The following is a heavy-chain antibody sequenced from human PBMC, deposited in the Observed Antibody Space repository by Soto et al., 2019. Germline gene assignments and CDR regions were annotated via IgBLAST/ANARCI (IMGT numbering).Heavy chain of an antibody. CDR3: GRGRSGQIVVFY. CDR2: IGPESGAT. J-gene: IGHJ4*02. Sequence: ASVKVSCKASGYTFTGHYIHWVRQAPEQGPEWMGEIGPESGATRYAQRFQGRVTMTRDMSITTVYMELNNLSPDDTAVYYCGRGRSGQIVVFYWGQGTTVTVYS. D-gene: IGHD1-26*01. CDR1: GYTFTGHY. V-gene: IGHV1-2*02.